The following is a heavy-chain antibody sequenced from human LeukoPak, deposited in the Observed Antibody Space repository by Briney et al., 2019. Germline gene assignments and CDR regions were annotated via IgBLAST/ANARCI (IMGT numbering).Heavy chain of an antibody. J-gene: IGHJ4*02. CDR3: ETGGYINGYDY. CDR2: INQDGSKE. V-gene: IGHV3-7*01. CDR1: GFTFRSYW. Sequence: PGGSLRLSCAASGFTFRSYWMTWVRQAPGKGLEWVANINQDGSKEYYLDSVKGRFTISRDNDKNSLYLQVNSLRAEDTAVYYCETGGYINGYDYWGQGTLVTVSS. D-gene: IGHD5-18*01.